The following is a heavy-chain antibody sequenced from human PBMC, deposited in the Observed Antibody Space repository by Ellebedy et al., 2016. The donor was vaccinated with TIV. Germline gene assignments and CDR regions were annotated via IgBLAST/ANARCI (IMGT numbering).Heavy chain of an antibody. CDR3: ARDRSSSDFDS. Sequence: SQTLSLTCAISGDSVSTNEATWHWIRQSPSRGLEWLGRTYYKSKWFHDYAVSVKSRITINAYTSKNHFSLQLNSVTPADTAVYFCARDRSSSDFDSWGQGTLVTVSS. CDR2: TYYKSKWFH. D-gene: IGHD2-2*01. CDR1: GDSVSTNEAT. J-gene: IGHJ4*02. V-gene: IGHV6-1*01.